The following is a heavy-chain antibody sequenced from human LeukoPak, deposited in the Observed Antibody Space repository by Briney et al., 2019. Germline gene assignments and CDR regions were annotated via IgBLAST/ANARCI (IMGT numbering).Heavy chain of an antibody. CDR3: ARHPDSSGYFDY. Sequence: SETLSLTCTVSGGSISSYYWSWIRQPPGKGLEWIGSIYYSGSTNYNPSLKSRLTISVDTSKNQFSLKLSSVTAADTAVYYCARHPDSSGYFDYWGQGTLVTVSS. V-gene: IGHV4-59*01. D-gene: IGHD3-22*01. J-gene: IGHJ4*02. CDR2: IYYSGST. CDR1: GGSISSYY.